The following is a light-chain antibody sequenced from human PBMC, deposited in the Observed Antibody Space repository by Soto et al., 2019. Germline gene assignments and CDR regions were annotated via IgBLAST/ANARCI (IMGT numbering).Light chain of an antibody. CDR1: QSLLYSDGNTY. V-gene: IGKV2-30*01. J-gene: IGKJ4*01. CDR3: MQGTHRPLT. CDR2: KVS. Sequence: DVVITQSPLSLPVKLGQQASISFRSIQSLLYSDGNTYLNWFHQRPGQSPRRLIYKVSHRDSGVPDRFSGSGSGTDFTLKISRVEAEDVGVYSCMQGTHRPLTFGEGTKVDIK.